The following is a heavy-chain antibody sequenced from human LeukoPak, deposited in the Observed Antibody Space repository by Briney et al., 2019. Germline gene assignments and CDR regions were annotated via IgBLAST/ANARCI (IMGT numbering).Heavy chain of an antibody. V-gene: IGHV4-59*08. Sequence: SETLSLTCTVSGGSISSYYWSWIRQPPGKGLEWIGYIYYSGSTNYNPSLKSRVTISVDTSKNQFSLKLSSVTAADTAVYYCARVFVAGFFDYWGQGTLVTVSS. J-gene: IGHJ4*02. CDR1: GGSISSYY. D-gene: IGHD6-19*01. CDR2: IYYSGST. CDR3: ARVFVAGFFDY.